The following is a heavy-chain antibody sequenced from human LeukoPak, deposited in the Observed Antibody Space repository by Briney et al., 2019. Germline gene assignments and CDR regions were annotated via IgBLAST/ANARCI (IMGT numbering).Heavy chain of an antibody. CDR3: ARGRVQQYYFDY. D-gene: IGHD3-10*01. Sequence: ASVKVSCKASGGTFSSYAISWVRQAPGRGLEWMGGIIPIFGTANYAQKFQGRVTITTDESTSTAYMELSSLRSEDTAVYYCARGRVQQYYFDYWGQGTLVTVSS. CDR1: GGTFSSYA. V-gene: IGHV1-69*05. CDR2: IIPIFGTA. J-gene: IGHJ4*02.